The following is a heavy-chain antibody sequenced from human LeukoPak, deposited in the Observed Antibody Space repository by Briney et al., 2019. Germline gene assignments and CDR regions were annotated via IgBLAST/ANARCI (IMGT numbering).Heavy chain of an antibody. J-gene: IGHJ6*03. Sequence: GRSLRLSCAASGFTFSSHPMHWVRQAPGKGLEWVAVISFDGSHKYYADSVTGRFTISRDNSKNTLYLQMDSLRTDDTAMYYCARDQMRPYQYYMDVWGKGTTVTVSS. CDR2: ISFDGSHK. CDR3: ARDQMRPYQYYMDV. D-gene: IGHD2-2*01. CDR1: GFTFSSHP. V-gene: IGHV3-30*04.